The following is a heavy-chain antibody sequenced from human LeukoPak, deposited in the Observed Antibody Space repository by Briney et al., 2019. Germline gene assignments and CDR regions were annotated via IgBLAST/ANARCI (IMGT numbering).Heavy chain of an antibody. CDR1: GYTFISYT. V-gene: IGHV1-3*04. Sequence: ASVKVSCKASGYTFISYTLHWVRQAPGQRLEWMGWINTGNGDTKYSQRFQGRVTITRDTSASTVYMELSSLRSEDTTVYYCARGGAAAGAAEYFQHWGQGTLVTVSS. CDR2: INTGNGDT. J-gene: IGHJ1*01. CDR3: ARGGAAAGAAEYFQH. D-gene: IGHD6-13*01.